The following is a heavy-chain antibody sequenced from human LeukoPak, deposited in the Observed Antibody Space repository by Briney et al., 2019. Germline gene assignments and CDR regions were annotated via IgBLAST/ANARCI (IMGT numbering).Heavy chain of an antibody. CDR1: GFTFSSYW. CDR2: INSDGSST. Sequence: PGGSLRLSCAASGFTFSSYWMHWVRQAPGEGLVWVSRINSDGSSTSYADSVKGRFTISRDNAKNTLYLQMNSLRAEDTAVYYCARAHYGDYVPKFDYWGQGTLVTVSS. V-gene: IGHV3-74*01. D-gene: IGHD4-17*01. J-gene: IGHJ4*02. CDR3: ARAHYGDYVPKFDY.